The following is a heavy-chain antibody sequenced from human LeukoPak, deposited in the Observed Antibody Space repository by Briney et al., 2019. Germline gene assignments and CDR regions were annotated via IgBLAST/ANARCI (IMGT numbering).Heavy chain of an antibody. D-gene: IGHD4/OR15-4a*01. CDR2: ISYDGSNK. V-gene: IGHV3-30*18. J-gene: IGHJ4*02. CDR3: AKDIRVLSTGIDY. CDR1: GFTFSSNG. Sequence: GGSLRLPCAASGFTFSSNGMHWVRQAPGKGLEWVAVISYDGSNKYYADSVKGRFTISRDNSKNTVYLQMNTLRAEDTAVYYCAKDIRVLSTGIDYWGQGTLVTVSS.